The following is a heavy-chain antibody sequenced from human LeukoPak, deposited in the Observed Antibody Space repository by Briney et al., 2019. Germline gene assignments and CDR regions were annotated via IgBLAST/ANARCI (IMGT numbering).Heavy chain of an antibody. CDR1: GFTFSNYA. D-gene: IGHD6-13*01. CDR2: IYYSGST. V-gene: IGHV4-59*01. Sequence: PGGSLRLSCAASGFTFSNYAVSWIRQPPGKGLEWIGYIYYSGSTNYNPSLKSRVTISVDTSKNQFSLKLSSVTAADTAVYYCARDRGVAAAGYYFDYWGQGTLVTVSS. J-gene: IGHJ4*02. CDR3: ARDRGVAAAGYYFDY.